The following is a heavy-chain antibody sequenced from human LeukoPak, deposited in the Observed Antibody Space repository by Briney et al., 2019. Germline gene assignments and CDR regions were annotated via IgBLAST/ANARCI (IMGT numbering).Heavy chain of an antibody. CDR1: GFIFSHYS. J-gene: IGHJ4*02. D-gene: IGHD2-15*01. CDR3: ARDEGEYCSGGSCSSFRY. Sequence: GGSLRLSCAASGFIFSHYSMNWVRQAPGKGLEWVSSISGSSSYKYHADSVKGRFTISRDNAKRSLYLQMNSLRAEDTAVYYCARDEGEYCSGGSCSSFRYWGQGTLVTISS. CDR2: ISGSSSYK. V-gene: IGHV3-21*01.